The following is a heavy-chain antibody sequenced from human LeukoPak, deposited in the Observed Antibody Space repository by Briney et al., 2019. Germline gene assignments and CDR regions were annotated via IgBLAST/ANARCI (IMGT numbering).Heavy chain of an antibody. D-gene: IGHD2-15*01. Sequence: GGSLRLSCAASGFTFSSYDMHWVRQATGKGLEWVSAIGTAGDTYYPGSVKGRFTISRDDSQRATYVQMNSLKIEDTAVYYCTRLAGGDAFDIWGPGTMVTVSS. CDR3: TRLAGGDAFDI. J-gene: IGHJ3*02. CDR1: GFTFSSYD. V-gene: IGHV3-13*01. CDR2: IGTAGDT.